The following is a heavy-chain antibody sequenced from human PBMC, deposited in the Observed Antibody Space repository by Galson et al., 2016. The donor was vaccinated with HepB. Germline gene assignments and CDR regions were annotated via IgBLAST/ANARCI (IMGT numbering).Heavy chain of an antibody. CDR2: VNAGNGNT. CDR1: GYTFSDYA. D-gene: IGHD4-11*01. J-gene: IGHJ6*02. CDR3: ARDKGLHEYGMDV. Sequence: SVKVSCKASGYTFSDYAIHWVRQAPGHRLEWMGWVNAGNGNTKSSQPFQGRLTITRDTSATTVYMELSSLRSEDTAVYYCARDKGLHEYGMDVWGHGTSVTVSS. V-gene: IGHV1-3*01.